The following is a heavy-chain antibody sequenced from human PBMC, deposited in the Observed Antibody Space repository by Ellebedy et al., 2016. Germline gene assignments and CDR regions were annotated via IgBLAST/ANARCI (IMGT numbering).Heavy chain of an antibody. J-gene: IGHJ4*02. CDR3: ARDFRELGVDY. V-gene: IGHV4-34*01. CDR2: INHSGST. D-gene: IGHD7-27*01. CDR1: GGSFSGYY. Sequence: SETLSLXXAVYGGSFSGYYWSWIRQPPGKGLEWIGEINHSGSTNYNPSLKSRVTISVDTSKNQFSLKLSSVTAADTAVYYCARDFRELGVDYWGQGTLVTVSS.